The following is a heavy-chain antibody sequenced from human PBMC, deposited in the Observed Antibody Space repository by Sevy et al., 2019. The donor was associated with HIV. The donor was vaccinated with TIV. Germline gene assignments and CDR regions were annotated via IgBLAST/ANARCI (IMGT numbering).Heavy chain of an antibody. CDR2: IIPIFGTA. CDR3: AWGNYYYDSSGYYPYYFDY. V-gene: IGHV1-69*13. J-gene: IGHJ4*02. Sequence: ASVKVSCKASGGTFSSYAISWVRQAPGQGLEWMGRIIPIFGTANYTQKFQGRVTITADESTSTAYMELSSLRSEDTAVYYCAWGNYYYDSSGYYPYYFDYWGQGTLVTVSS. CDR1: GGTFSSYA. D-gene: IGHD3-22*01.